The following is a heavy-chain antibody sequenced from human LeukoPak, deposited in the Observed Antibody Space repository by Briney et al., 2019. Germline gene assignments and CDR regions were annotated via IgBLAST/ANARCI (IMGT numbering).Heavy chain of an antibody. J-gene: IGHJ6*02. CDR1: GYTFTSYG. CDR3: ARDWSENDIVATFRLYYYYYYGMDV. D-gene: IGHD5-12*01. V-gene: IGHV1-18*01. CDR2: ISAYNGNT. Sequence: ASVTVSCKASGYTFTSYGISWVRQAPGQGIEWMGWISAYNGNTNYAQKLQGRVTMTTDTSTSTAYMEPRSLRSDDTAVYYCARDWSENDIVATFRLYYYYYYGMDVWGQGTTVTVSS.